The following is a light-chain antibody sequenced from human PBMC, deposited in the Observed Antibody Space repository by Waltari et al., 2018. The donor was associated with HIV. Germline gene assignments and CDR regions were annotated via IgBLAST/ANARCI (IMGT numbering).Light chain of an antibody. J-gene: IGKJ3*01. CDR2: GAS. V-gene: IGKV1-5*03. CDR3: QQYNSGSRT. CDR1: QSAGTW. Sequence: IQMTQSPSTLSASIGDRVNLTCRASQSAGTWLALYQQKAGKAPDLLIYGASTLEHGVPLRFSGTGSGTEFTLTISDLQSDDIATYFCQQYNSGSRTFGPGTKV.